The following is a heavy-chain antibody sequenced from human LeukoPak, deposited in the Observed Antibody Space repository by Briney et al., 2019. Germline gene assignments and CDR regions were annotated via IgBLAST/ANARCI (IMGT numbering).Heavy chain of an antibody. CDR1: GFTVSSNY. D-gene: IGHD3-22*01. J-gene: IGHJ6*03. CDR2: IYSGGST. V-gene: IGHV3-53*01. Sequence: GGSLRLSCAASGFTVSSNYMSWVRQAPGKGLEWVSVIYSGGSTYYADSVKGRFTISRDNSKNTLYLQMNSLRAEDTAVYYCARAHYYDSSGYYYYYYYYYMDVWGKGTTVTVSS. CDR3: ARAHYYDSSGYYYYYYYYYMDV.